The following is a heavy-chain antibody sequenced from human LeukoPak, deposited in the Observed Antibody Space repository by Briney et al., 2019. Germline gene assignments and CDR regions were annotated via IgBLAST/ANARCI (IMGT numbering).Heavy chain of an antibody. J-gene: IGHJ4*02. CDR2: INHSGST. CDR1: GGSFSGYY. Sequence: PSETLSLTCAVYGGSFSGYYWSWIRQPPGKGLGWIGEINHSGSTNYNPSLKSRVTISVDTSKNQFSLKLSSVTAADTAVYYCARGARDTAMVIDYWGQGTLVTVSS. D-gene: IGHD5-18*01. V-gene: IGHV4-34*01. CDR3: ARGARDTAMVIDY.